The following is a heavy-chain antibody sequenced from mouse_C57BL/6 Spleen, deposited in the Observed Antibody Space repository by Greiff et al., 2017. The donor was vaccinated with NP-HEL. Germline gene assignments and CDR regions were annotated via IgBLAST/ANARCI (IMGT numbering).Heavy chain of an antibody. D-gene: IGHD2-13*01. CDR2: INPNNGGT. V-gene: IGHV1-22*01. CDR1: GYTFTDYN. Sequence: VQLKESGPELVKPGASVKMSCKASGYTFTDYNMHWVKQSHGKSLEWIGYINPNNGGTSYNQKFKGKATLTVNKSSSTAYMELRSLTSEDSAVYYCARGLLGTWFAYWGQGTLVTVSA. J-gene: IGHJ3*01. CDR3: ARGLLGTWFAY.